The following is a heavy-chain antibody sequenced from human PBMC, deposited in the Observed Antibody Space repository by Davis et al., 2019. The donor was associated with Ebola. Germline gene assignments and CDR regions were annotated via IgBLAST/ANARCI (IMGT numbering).Heavy chain of an antibody. CDR1: GYTLTDLS. Sequence: ASVQVSCKVSGYTLTDLSMHWVRQAPGKGLEWRGGFDPEDGETIYAQKFQGRVTMTEDTSTDTAYMELSSLRSEDTAVYYCATLSGPRGSLAYWGQGTLVTVSS. CDR2: FDPEDGET. CDR3: ATLSGPRGSLAY. J-gene: IGHJ4*02. D-gene: IGHD1-26*01. V-gene: IGHV1-24*01.